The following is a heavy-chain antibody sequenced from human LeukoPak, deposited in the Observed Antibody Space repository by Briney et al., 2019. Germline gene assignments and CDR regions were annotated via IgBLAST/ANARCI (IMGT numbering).Heavy chain of an antibody. Sequence: PSETLSLTCTVSGGSISSSSYYWGWIRQPPGKGLEWIGSIYYSGSTYYNPSLKSRVTISVDTSKNQFSLKLSSVTAADTAVYYCARVDGEYGSGSRYYYGMDVWGQGTTVTVSS. J-gene: IGHJ6*02. CDR1: GGSISSSSYY. CDR2: IYYSGST. V-gene: IGHV4-39*07. D-gene: IGHD3-10*01. CDR3: ARVDGEYGSGSRYYYGMDV.